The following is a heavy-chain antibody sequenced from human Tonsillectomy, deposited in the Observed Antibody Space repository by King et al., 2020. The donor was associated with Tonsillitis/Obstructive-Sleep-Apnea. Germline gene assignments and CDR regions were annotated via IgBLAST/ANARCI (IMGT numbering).Heavy chain of an antibody. J-gene: IGHJ4*02. CDR2: VDPSDSFT. V-gene: IGHV5-10-1*03. D-gene: IGHD3-16*01. CDR3: ARGHLRGYLDF. Sequence: VQLVESGAEVKKPGESLRISCKGSGYSFNDYWINWVRQTTEKGLEWMGRVDPSDSFTDYSPSFRGHVTISIDKSTRTAYLQWYSLKASDTAMHYCARGHLRGYLDFWGQGALVTLSS. CDR1: GYSFNDYW.